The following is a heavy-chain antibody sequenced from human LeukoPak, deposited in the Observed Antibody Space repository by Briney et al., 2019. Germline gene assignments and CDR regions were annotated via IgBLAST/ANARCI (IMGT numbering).Heavy chain of an antibody. CDR2: IYPGDSAT. V-gene: IGHV5-51*01. Sequence: GESLKISCKGSGYSFTSYWIGWVRQMPGKGLEWMGIIYPGDSATRNSPSFQGQVPMSADQATSTANLQWSDLKTSATALYCCAGLDFRFAPFYYPSGSYFAFDVWGQGTMVTVSS. CDR3: AGLDFRFAPFYYPSGSYFAFDV. CDR1: GYSFTSYW. J-gene: IGHJ3*01. D-gene: IGHD3-10*01.